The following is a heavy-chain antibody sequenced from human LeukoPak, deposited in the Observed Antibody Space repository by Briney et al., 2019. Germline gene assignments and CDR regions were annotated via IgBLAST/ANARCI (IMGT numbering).Heavy chain of an antibody. D-gene: IGHD3-22*01. CDR1: GFTFSNAW. CDR2: IKSKTDGGTT. Sequence: GGSLRLSCVVSGFTFSNAWMSWVRQAPGKGLEWVGHIKSKTDGGTTDYAAPVKGRFTISRDDSKNTLSLQMNSLKIEDTAVHYCTIDSANFYESSGSFHYYYYFMDVWGKGTTVTVSS. J-gene: IGHJ6*03. CDR3: TIDSANFYESSGSFHYYYYFMDV. V-gene: IGHV3-15*01.